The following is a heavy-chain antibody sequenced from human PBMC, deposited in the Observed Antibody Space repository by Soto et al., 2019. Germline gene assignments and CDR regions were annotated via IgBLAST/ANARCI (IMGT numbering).Heavy chain of an antibody. Sequence: QVQLQQWGAGLLKPSETLSLTCAVYGGSFSGYYWSWIRQPPGKGLEWIGEINHSGSTNYNPCLQSRITISVDTSKNQFSLKLSSVTAADTAVYYCARTYSSSWSPFEYWGQRTLVTVSS. V-gene: IGHV4-34*01. CDR2: INHSGST. CDR1: GGSFSGYY. CDR3: ARTYSSSWSPFEY. J-gene: IGHJ4*02. D-gene: IGHD6-13*01.